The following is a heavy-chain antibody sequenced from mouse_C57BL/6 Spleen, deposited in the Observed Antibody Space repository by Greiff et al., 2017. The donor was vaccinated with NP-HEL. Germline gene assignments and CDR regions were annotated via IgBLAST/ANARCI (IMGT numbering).Heavy chain of an antibody. CDR3: TDYDYDERSFDY. D-gene: IGHD2-4*01. V-gene: IGHV1-15*01. J-gene: IGHJ2*01. Sequence: QVQLQQPGAELVRPGASVTLSCKASGYTFTDYEMHWVKQTPVHGLEWIGAIDPETGGTAYNQKFKGKAILTADKSSSTAYMELRSLTSEDSAVYYCTDYDYDERSFDYWGQGTTLTVSS. CDR2: IDPETGGT. CDR1: GYTFTDYE.